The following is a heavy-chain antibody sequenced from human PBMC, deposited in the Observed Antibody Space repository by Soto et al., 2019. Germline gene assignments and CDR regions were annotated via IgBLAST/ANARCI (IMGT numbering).Heavy chain of an antibody. J-gene: IGHJ6*02. CDR1: GFTFSRYW. CDR3: AREAF. V-gene: IGHV3-7*05. CDR2: IKPDGSEK. Sequence: EVQLVESGGGVVQPGESLRLSCAASGFTFSRYWVSWVRQAPGKGLEWVAAIKPDGSEKDYVDSVRGRFTISRDNSMNSLFLQMNSLRAEDTAVYYCAREAFWGQGTTVIVSS.